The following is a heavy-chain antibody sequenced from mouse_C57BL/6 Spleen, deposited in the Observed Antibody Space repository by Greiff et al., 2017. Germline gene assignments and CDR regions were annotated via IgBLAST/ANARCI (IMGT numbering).Heavy chain of an antibody. J-gene: IGHJ2*01. CDR2: IDPNSGGT. CDR3: ARSPMITTVVASFDY. CDR1: GYTFTSYW. Sequence: QVHVKQSGAELVRPGTSVKMSCKASGYTFTSYWMHWVKQRPGRGLEWIGRIDPNSGGTKYNEKFKSKATLTVDKPSSTAYMQLSSLTSEDSAVYYCARSPMITTVVASFDYWGQGTTLTVSS. V-gene: IGHV1-72*01. D-gene: IGHD1-1*01.